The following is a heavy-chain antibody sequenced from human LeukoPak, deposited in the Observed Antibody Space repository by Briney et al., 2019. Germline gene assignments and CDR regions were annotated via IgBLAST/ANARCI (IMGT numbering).Heavy chain of an antibody. Sequence: SETLSLTCTVSGGSISGYSWSWIRQSAGKGLEWTGRVYTSGNTNYNPSFKSRVTMSIDTSKKQFSLKLISVTAADTAVYYCARDNPAGPWGQGTLVTVSS. V-gene: IGHV4-4*07. J-gene: IGHJ5*02. CDR3: ARDNPAGP. CDR2: VYTSGNT. D-gene: IGHD1-14*01. CDR1: GGSISGYS.